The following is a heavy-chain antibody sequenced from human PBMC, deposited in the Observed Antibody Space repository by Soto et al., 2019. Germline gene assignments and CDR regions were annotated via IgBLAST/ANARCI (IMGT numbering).Heavy chain of an antibody. D-gene: IGHD2-21*01. J-gene: IGHJ4*02. CDR3: VKAGVRDLIVEVPVYFDI. V-gene: IGHV3-9*01. CDR1: GFIFENSG. CDR2: ISWNSGNI. Sequence: EVQLVESGGGLVQPGRSLRLSCAASGFIFENSGMHWVRHAPGKGLEWVSGISWNSGNIGYADSVKGRFSISRDNAKKSLYLQLNSLRPDDTAFYFCVKAGVRDLIVEVPVYFDIWGLGTLVTVSS.